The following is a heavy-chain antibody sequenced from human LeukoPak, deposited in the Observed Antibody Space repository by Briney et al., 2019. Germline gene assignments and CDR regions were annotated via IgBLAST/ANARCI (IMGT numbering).Heavy chain of an antibody. CDR3: AISPTTMIPSTGAFDI. V-gene: IGHV4-59*01. D-gene: IGHD3-22*01. CDR1: GGSISSYY. J-gene: IGHJ3*02. Sequence: PSETLSLTCTVSGGSISSYYWSWIRQPPGKGLEWIGYIYYSGSTNYNPSLKSRVTISVDTSKNQFSLKLSSMTAADTAVYYCAISPTTMIPSTGAFDIWGQGTMVTVSS. CDR2: IYYSGST.